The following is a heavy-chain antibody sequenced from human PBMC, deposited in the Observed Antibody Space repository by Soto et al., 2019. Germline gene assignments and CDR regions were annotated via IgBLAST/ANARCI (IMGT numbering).Heavy chain of an antibody. CDR3: ARDYGGNSGMVDY. Sequence: SVKVSCKASGGTFSSYAISWVRQAPGQGLEWMGGIIPIFGTANYAQKFQGRVTITADESTSTAYMELSSLRSEDTAVYYCARDYGGNSGMVDYWGQGTLVTVSS. D-gene: IGHD4-17*01. CDR1: GGTFSSYA. J-gene: IGHJ4*02. CDR2: IIPIFGTA. V-gene: IGHV1-69*13.